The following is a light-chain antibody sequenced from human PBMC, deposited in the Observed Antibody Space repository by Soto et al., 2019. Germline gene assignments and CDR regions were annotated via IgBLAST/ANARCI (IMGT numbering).Light chain of an antibody. CDR1: QDISNW. Sequence: DIQMTQSPSSVSASVGDRVFITCRASQDISNWLAWYQQKPGKAPKLLIYATSRLQSGVPSRFSGSASGTDFTLTISSLQPEDFATYYCQQADSFPLTFGGGTKVVIK. J-gene: IGKJ4*01. V-gene: IGKV1D-12*01. CDR3: QQADSFPLT. CDR2: ATS.